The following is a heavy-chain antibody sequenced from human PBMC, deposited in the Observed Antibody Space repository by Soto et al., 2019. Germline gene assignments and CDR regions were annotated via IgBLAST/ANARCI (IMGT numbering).Heavy chain of an antibody. V-gene: IGHV3-11*01. Sequence: GGSLRLSCAASGFTFSDYYMSWIRQAPGKGLEWVSYISSSGSTIYYADSVKGRFTISRDNAKNSLYLQMNSLRAGDTAVYYCARDGQWLRNKKAYYYYYYMDVWGKGTTVTVSS. CDR1: GFTFSDYY. D-gene: IGHD5-12*01. J-gene: IGHJ6*03. CDR3: ARDGQWLRNKKAYYYYYYMDV. CDR2: ISSSGSTI.